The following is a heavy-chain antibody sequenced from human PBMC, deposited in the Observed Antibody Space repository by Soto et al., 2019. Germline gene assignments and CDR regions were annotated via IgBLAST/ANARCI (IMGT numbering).Heavy chain of an antibody. CDR3: AHSPPPRGVVPAAQLLPHDY. Sequence: QITLKESGPTLVKPTQTLTLTCTFSGFSLSTSGVGVGWIRQPPGKALEWLALIYWDDDKRYSPSLKSRLTTPTDTPKNHVVLTIANMDPVDTATYFCAHSPPPRGVVPAAQLLPHDYWGQGTLVTVSS. V-gene: IGHV2-5*02. CDR1: GFSLSTSGVG. CDR2: IYWDDDK. J-gene: IGHJ4*02. D-gene: IGHD2-2*01.